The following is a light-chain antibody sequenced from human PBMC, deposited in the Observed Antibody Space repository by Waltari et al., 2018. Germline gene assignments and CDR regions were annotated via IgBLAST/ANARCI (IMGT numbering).Light chain of an antibody. CDR1: ESIGADY. Sequence: ENVLTQSPGTLSLSPGGRATLSCRASESIGADYLAWYQKKPGLAPRLLIYGASTRATGVPDSFSVSGSGTDFTLTISRLEPEDFAVYYCQQYHSLPWTFGQGTKVDIK. J-gene: IGKJ1*01. CDR2: GAS. V-gene: IGKV3-20*01. CDR3: QQYHSLPWT.